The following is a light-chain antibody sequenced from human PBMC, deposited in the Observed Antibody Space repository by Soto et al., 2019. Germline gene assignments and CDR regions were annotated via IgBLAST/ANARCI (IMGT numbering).Light chain of an antibody. J-gene: IGKJ1*01. V-gene: IGKV1-39*01. Sequence: DIQMTQSPSTLSASVGDRVTITCRASQSIRSYLNWYQQKPGKAPNLLIYAASSLQSGVPSRFSGSGSGTEFTLIISGLQPDDSATYYCQQYTNTNNPWMFGQGTKVDIK. CDR2: AAS. CDR1: QSIRSY. CDR3: QQYTNTNNPWM.